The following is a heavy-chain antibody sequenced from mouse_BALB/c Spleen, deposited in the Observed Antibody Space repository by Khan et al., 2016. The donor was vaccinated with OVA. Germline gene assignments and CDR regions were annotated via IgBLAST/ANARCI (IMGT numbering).Heavy chain of an antibody. Sequence: VQLQQSGPDLVKPGASVKISCKASGYSFSLYYMTWVKQSHGKSTEWIGRVNPPNGDATYNQKFKGKAIITVDKSSSTAYMERRSLTSEDSAVFYCSRGYEFFPYWGQGTLVTGSA. CDR1: GYSFSLYY. CDR3: SRGYEFFPY. J-gene: IGHJ3*01. D-gene: IGHD2-12*01. V-gene: IGHV1-26*01. CDR2: VNPPNGDA.